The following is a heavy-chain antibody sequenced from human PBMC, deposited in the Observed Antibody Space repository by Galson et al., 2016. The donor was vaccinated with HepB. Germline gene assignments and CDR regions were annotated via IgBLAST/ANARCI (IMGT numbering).Heavy chain of an antibody. D-gene: IGHD2-15*01. V-gene: IGHV1-46*01. CDR3: ARETSGAYSCDY. J-gene: IGHJ4*02. CDR1: GYTFTSNF. Sequence: SVKVSCKASGYTFTSNFIHWVRQAPGQGLEWVGIINPHGGSTFSSKNFQGRVPMTRDTATNTVYMELSSLRSDDTAVYYCARETSGAYSCDYWGQGTLVTVSS. CDR2: INPHGGST.